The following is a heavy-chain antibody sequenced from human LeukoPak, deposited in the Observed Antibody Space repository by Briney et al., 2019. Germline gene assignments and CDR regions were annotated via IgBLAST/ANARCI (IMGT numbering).Heavy chain of an antibody. CDR1: GFTFSSYG. Sequence: PGGSLRLSCAASGFTFSSYGMHWVRQAPGKGLEWVADIWYDGSNKYYADSVKGRFTISRDNSKNTLYLQMNSLRAEDTAVYYCARGLFTGGTYYGYWGQGTLVTVSS. CDR2: IWYDGSNK. J-gene: IGHJ4*02. CDR3: ARGLFTGGTYYGY. V-gene: IGHV3-33*01. D-gene: IGHD4-17*01.